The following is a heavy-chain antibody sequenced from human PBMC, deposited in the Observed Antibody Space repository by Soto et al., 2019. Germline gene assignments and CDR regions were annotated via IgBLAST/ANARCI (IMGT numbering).Heavy chain of an antibody. D-gene: IGHD3-3*01. V-gene: IGHV3-23*01. CDR2: ISGGGGST. J-gene: IGHJ5*02. CDR3: AKTQTFNGYYGGFDA. Sequence: EVQLWESGGGFVQPGGSLRLSCAATGFSFAGYALTWVRQAPGKGLEWLSAISGGGGSTYYADSVRGRFSISRDVSGNMVYLQLNRLTAGDTPTYYCAKTQTFNGYYGGFDAWGQGTRVTVSS. CDR1: GFSFAGYA.